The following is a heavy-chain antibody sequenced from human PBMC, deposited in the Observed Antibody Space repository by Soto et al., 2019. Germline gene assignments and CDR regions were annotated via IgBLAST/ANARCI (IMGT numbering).Heavy chain of an antibody. CDR3: ASESHYGSGSS. CDR1: GGSISSGDYY. D-gene: IGHD3-10*01. J-gene: IGHJ5*02. Sequence: SETLSLTCTVSGGSISSGDYYWSWIRQPPGKGLEWIGYIYYSGSTYHNPSLKSRVTISVDTSKNQFSLKLSSVTAADTAVYYCASESHYGSGSSWGQGTLVTVSS. CDR2: IYYSGST. V-gene: IGHV4-30-4*01.